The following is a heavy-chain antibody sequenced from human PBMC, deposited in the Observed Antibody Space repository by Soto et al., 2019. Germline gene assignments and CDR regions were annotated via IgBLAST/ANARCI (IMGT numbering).Heavy chain of an antibody. CDR2: IHYSGST. J-gene: IGHJ4*02. CDR1: GDSISGGDSY. D-gene: IGHD3-3*01. Sequence: QVQLQESGPGLVKPSQILSIICTVSGDSISGGDSYWSWIRQPPGKGLEWIGNIHYSGSTYYNPSLKMRVTISVDTAKTQFSLNLSSVTAADADVYYCVRAKRGVDFWSGYNFDYWGQGSLFTVCS. V-gene: IGHV4-30-4*01. CDR3: VRAKRGVDFWSGYNFDY.